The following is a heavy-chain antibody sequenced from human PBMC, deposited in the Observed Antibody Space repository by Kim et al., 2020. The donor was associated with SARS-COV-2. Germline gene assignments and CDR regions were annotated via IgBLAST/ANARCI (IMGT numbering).Heavy chain of an antibody. Sequence: GGSLRLSCAASGFTFSSYGMHWVRQAPGKGLEWVAVISYDGSNKYYADSVKGRFTISRDNSKNTLYLQMNSLRAKDTAVYYCAKDNRGYCSSTSCYFNFWGRGTLVTDSS. V-gene: IGHV3-30*18. CDR2: ISYDGSNK. D-gene: IGHD2-2*01. J-gene: IGHJ4*02. CDR1: GFTFSSYG. CDR3: AKDNRGYCSSTSCYFNF.